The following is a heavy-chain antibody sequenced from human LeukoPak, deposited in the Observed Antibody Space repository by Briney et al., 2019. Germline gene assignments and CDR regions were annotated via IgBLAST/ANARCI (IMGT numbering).Heavy chain of an antibody. Sequence: SETLSLTCTVSGGSISSYYWSWIRQPPGKGLEWIGYIYYSGSTSYNPSLKSRVTISVDTSKNQFSLKLSSVTAADTAVYYCARDSPYYDYVWGSYRIFDYWGQGTLVTVSS. CDR3: ARDSPYYDYVWGSYRIFDY. CDR2: IYYSGST. V-gene: IGHV4-59*01. D-gene: IGHD3-16*02. CDR1: GGSISSYY. J-gene: IGHJ4*02.